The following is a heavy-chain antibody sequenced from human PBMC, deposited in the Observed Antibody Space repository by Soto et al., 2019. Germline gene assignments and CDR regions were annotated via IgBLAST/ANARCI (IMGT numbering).Heavy chain of an antibody. CDR1: GFTFSSYA. Sequence: GGSLRLSCAASGFTFSSYAMHWVRQAPGKGLEWVAVISYDGSNKYYANSVKGRFTISRDNSKNTLYLQMNSLRAEDTAVYYCARDVVVAATRMVGYYYYYGMDVWGQGTTVTVSS. D-gene: IGHD2-15*01. J-gene: IGHJ6*02. CDR2: ISYDGSNK. V-gene: IGHV3-30-3*01. CDR3: ARDVVVAATRMVGYYYYYGMDV.